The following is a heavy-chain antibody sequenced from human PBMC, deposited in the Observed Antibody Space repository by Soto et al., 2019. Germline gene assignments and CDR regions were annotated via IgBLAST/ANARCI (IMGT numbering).Heavy chain of an antibody. CDR2: IYYIGST. D-gene: IGHD2-2*01. V-gene: IGHV4-59*01. J-gene: IGHJ5*02. CDR1: GGSISSYY. CDR3: ARGPRRQLLNWFHP. Sequence: AETLSLTCTVSGGSISSYYWSWIRQPPGKGLEWIGYIYYIGSTNYNPSLKSRVTISVDTSKNQFSLKLSSVTAADTAVYYCARGPRRQLLNWFHPWGQGTLVTVSS.